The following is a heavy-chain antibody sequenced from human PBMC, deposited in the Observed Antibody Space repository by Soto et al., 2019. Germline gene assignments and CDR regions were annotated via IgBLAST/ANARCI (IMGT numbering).Heavy chain of an antibody. J-gene: IGHJ4*02. D-gene: IGHD3-22*01. CDR2: ISYDGSNK. CDR1: GFTFSSYA. CDR3: ARIDYYYDSSGYFDY. Sequence: PGGSLRLSCAASGFTFSSYAMHWVRQAPGKGLEWVAVISYDGSNKYYADSVKGRFTISRDNSRNTLYLQMNSLRAEDTAVYYCARIDYYYDSSGYFDYWGQGTLVTVSS. V-gene: IGHV3-30-3*01.